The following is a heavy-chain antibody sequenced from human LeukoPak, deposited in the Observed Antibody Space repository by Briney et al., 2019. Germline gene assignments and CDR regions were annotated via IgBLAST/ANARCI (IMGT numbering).Heavy chain of an antibody. D-gene: IGHD3-22*01. Sequence: GGSLRLSCAASGFTFGYAWMSWVRQAPGEGLEWVGRIKSKTDGGTTDYAAPVKGRFTISRDDSKNTLYLQMNSLETEDTAVYYYTTHYYYDSSGYYHFDYWGQGTLVTVSS. CDR2: IKSKTDGGTT. CDR1: GFTFGYAW. CDR3: TTHYYYDSSGYYHFDY. V-gene: IGHV3-15*01. J-gene: IGHJ4*02.